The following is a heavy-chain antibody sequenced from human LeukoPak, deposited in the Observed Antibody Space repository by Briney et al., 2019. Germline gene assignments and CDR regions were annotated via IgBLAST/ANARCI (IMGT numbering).Heavy chain of an antibody. J-gene: IGHJ4*02. CDR3: ARRTYEVPAAPFDY. CDR1: GGSISSSSYY. CDR2: IYYSGST. Sequence: SETLSLTCTASGGSISSSSYYWGWIRQPPGKGLERIGSIYYSGSTYYNPSLKSRVTISVDTSKNQFSLKLSSVTAADTAVYYCARRTYEVPAAPFDYWGQGTLVTVSS. D-gene: IGHD2-2*01. V-gene: IGHV4-39*01.